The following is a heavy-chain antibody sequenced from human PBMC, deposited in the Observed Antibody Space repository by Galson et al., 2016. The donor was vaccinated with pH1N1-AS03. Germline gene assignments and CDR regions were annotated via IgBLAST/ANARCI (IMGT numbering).Heavy chain of an antibody. D-gene: IGHD2-2*01. CDR1: GGSLSGYF. J-gene: IGHJ5*02. CDR2: MDPTGRR. Sequence: SETLSLTCRVSGGSLSGYFWTWIRQPAGKGLEWIGRMDPTGRRNYKSSLESRVSMSVDTSKNEISLRLTSVTAADTAVYYCASVSLAYCSSTSCFRFDPWGQGTLVTVSS. CDR3: ASVSLAYCSSTSCFRFDP. V-gene: IGHV4-4*07.